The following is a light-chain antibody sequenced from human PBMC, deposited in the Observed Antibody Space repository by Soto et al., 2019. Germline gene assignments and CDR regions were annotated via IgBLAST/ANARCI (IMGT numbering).Light chain of an antibody. CDR3: QQYNKWPPT. CDR2: GAS. CDR1: QSVSSN. J-gene: IGKJ1*01. V-gene: IGKV3-15*01. Sequence: EIVMAQSPATLSVSPWKRSTLSGRASQSVSSNLAWFQQKPGQAPRLLIYGASTRDTGIPARFSGSGSGTEFTLTISSLQSGDFAVYHCQQYNKWPPTFGQGTKVDIK.